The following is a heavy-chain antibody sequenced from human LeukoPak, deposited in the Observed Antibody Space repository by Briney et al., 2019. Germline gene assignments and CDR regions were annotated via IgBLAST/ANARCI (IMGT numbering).Heavy chain of an antibody. J-gene: IGHJ4*02. D-gene: IGHD5-24*01. V-gene: IGHV3-66*01. CDR1: GFTVSSNY. CDR3: ARDPEPRDGPDY. Sequence: GGSLRLSCAASGFTVSSNYMSWVRQAPGKVLERVSVIYSGGSTYYADSVKGRFTISRDNSKNTLYLQMNSLRAEDTAVYYCARDPEPRDGPDYWGQGTLVTVSS. CDR2: IYSGGST.